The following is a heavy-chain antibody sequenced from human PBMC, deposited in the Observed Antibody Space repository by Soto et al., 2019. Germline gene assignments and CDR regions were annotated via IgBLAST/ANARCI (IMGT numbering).Heavy chain of an antibody. J-gene: IGHJ4*02. CDR1: GNSMATYS. D-gene: IGHD6-13*01. Sequence: QVQLQESGPGLVQPSETLSLTCTVSGNSMATYSWSWIRQPPGKGLEWIGKISYSGSVNYNPSLSSRVTISIDTSKNQLSLKLSSVTAADTAVFYCARHRSGSSSLEFWGQGSLVTVSS. V-gene: IGHV4-59*08. CDR2: ISYSGSV. CDR3: ARHRSGSSSLEF.